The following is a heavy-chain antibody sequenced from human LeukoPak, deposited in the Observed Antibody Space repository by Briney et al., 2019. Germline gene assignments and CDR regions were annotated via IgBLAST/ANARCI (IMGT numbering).Heavy chain of an antibody. V-gene: IGHV3-23*01. J-gene: IGHJ4*02. CDR3: AKDRLGAILYFDS. D-gene: IGHD1-26*01. Sequence: GGSLRLSCAGSGFSFSNYGMSWVRQALGKGLEWVSALSGSADRTYYADSVKGRFTISRDNSKNTLFLHINSLRADDTAVYYCAKDRLGAILYFDSWGQGTLVTVSS. CDR1: GFSFSNYG. CDR2: LSGSADRT.